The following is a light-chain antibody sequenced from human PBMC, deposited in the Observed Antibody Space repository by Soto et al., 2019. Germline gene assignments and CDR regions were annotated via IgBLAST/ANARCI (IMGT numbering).Light chain of an antibody. J-gene: IGKJ3*01. CDR2: AAS. Sequence: DIQMTQSPSSLSASVGDRVTITCRASQSISSYLNWYQQKPGKAPNLLIYAASSLQSGVPSRFSGSGSGTEFTLTISSLQPEDFATYYCQQLNSYPLFGPGTKVDIK. CDR3: QQLNSYPL. V-gene: IGKV1-9*01. CDR1: QSISSY.